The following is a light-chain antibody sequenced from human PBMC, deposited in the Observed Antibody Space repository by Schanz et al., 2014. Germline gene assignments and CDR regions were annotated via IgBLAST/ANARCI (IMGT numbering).Light chain of an antibody. J-gene: IGLJ3*02. V-gene: IGLV2-14*01. Sequence: QSVLTQPASVSGSPGQSITISCTGTSSDVGAYNYVSWYQQHPGKAPKLMIYDVTNRPSGVSNRFSGSKSGNTASLTISGLQAEDEADYYCSSHTSDTTWLFGGGTKLTV. CDR1: SSDVGAYNY. CDR3: SSHTSDTTWL. CDR2: DVT.